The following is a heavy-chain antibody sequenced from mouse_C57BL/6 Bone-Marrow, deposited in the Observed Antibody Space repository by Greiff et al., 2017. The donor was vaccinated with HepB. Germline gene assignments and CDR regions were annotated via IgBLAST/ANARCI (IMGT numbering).Heavy chain of an antibody. CDR2: IDPSDSYT. CDR3: AKGWLLRWYYFDD. J-gene: IGHJ2*01. V-gene: IGHV1-50*01. CDR1: GYTFTSYW. Sequence: QVQLQQPGAELVKPGASVKLSCKASGYTFTSYWMQWVKQRPGQGLEWIGEIDPSDSYTNYNQKFKGKATLTVDTSSSTAYMQLSSLTSEDSAVYYCAKGWLLRWYYFDDWGQGTTLTVSS. D-gene: IGHD2-3*01.